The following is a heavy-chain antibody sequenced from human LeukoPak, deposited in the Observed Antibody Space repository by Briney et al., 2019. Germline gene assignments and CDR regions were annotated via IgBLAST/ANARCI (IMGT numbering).Heavy chain of an antibody. CDR1: GGSISSSSYY. CDR3: ARTPVLRFLEWSTTTGYFDY. Sequence: SETLSLTCTVSGGSISSSSYYWGWIRQPPGKGLEWIGSIYYSGSTYYSPSLKSRVTISVDTSKNQFSLKLSSVTAADTAVYYCARTPVLRFLEWSTTTGYFDYWGQGTLVTVSS. CDR2: IYYSGST. V-gene: IGHV4-39*07. D-gene: IGHD3-3*01. J-gene: IGHJ4*02.